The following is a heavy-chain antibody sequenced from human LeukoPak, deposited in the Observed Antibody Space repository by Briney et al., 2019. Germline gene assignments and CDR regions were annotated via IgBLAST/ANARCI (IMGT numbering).Heavy chain of an antibody. Sequence: PGGSLRLSCAASGFTFSYYWMCWVRQAPGKGLEWVASIKLDGSEQYYLGSVKGRFTISRDNARNSLYLQMNSLRAEDTAMYYCARDSPRGWSMDVWGKGTTVTVSS. CDR2: IKLDGSEQ. CDR3: ARDSPRGWSMDV. J-gene: IGHJ6*03. D-gene: IGHD3-10*01. CDR1: GFTFSYYW. V-gene: IGHV3-7*01.